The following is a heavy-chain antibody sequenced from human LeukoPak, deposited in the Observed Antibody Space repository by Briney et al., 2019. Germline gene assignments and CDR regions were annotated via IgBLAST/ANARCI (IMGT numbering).Heavy chain of an antibody. D-gene: IGHD3-3*01. CDR1: GYTFTSYG. CDR3: ARVIDFWSGPYYYYYMDV. V-gene: IGHV1-18*01. Sequence: ASVKVSCKASGYTFTSYGISWVRQAPGQGLEWMGWISAYIGNTNYAQKLQGRVTMTTDTSTSTAYMELRSLRSDDTAVYYCARVIDFWSGPYYYYYMDVWGKGTTVTVSS. CDR2: ISAYIGNT. J-gene: IGHJ6*03.